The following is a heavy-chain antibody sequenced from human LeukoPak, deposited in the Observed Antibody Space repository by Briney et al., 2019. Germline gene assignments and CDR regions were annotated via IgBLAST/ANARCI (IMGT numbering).Heavy chain of an antibody. CDR2: INHSGST. J-gene: IGHJ4*02. D-gene: IGHD6-6*01. V-gene: IGHV4-34*01. CDR3: ARAHGSYSSSTYFDY. CDR1: GGSFSGYY. Sequence: PSETLSLTCAVYGGSFSGYYWRWIRQPPGKGLEWIGEINHSGSTNYNPSLKSRVTISVDTSKNQFSLKLSSVTAADTAVYYCARAHGSYSSSTYFDYWGQGTLVTVSS.